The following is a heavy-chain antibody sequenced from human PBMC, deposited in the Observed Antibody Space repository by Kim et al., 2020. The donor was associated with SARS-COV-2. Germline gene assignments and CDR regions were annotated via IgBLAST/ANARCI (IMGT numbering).Heavy chain of an antibody. CDR3: ARDRPYCSSTSCSYAFDI. D-gene: IGHD2-2*01. CDR1: GFTFSSYS. Sequence: GGSLRLSCAASGFTFSSYSMNWVRQAPGKGLEWVSSISSSSSYIYYADSVTGRFTISRDNAKNSLYLQMNSLRAEDTAVYYCARDRPYCSSTSCSYAFDIWGQGTMVTVSS. CDR2: ISSSSSYI. J-gene: IGHJ3*02. V-gene: IGHV3-21*01.